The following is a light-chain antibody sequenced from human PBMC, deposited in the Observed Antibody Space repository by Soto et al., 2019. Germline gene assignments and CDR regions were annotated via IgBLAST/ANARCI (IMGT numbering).Light chain of an antibody. Sequence: DIQMTQSPSSVSASVGDRVTITCRASQGISSWVAWYQQKPGKAPKLLIYAASSVQSGVPSRFSGSGAGTDCTLTISSLQPEDVATYCCQQANSSPSTVGQGTRQEIK. V-gene: IGKV1-12*01. CDR3: QQANSSPST. CDR1: QGISSW. J-gene: IGKJ5*01. CDR2: AAS.